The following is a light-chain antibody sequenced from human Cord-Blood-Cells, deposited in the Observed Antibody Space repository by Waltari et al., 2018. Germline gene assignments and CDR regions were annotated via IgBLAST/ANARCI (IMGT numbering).Light chain of an antibody. CDR2: GAS. J-gene: IGKJ1*01. Sequence: EIVMTHSPATLSVSPGERATLSCRASQSVSTNLAWYQQKPGQAPRLLIYGASTRATGIPARFSGSGYGTEFTLTISSLQSEDFAVYYCQQYNNWPPWTFGQGTKVEIK. CDR1: QSVSTN. V-gene: IGKV3-15*01. CDR3: QQYNNWPPWT.